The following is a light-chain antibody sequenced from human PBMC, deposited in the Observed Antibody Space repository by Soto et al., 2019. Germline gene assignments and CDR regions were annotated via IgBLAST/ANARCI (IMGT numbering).Light chain of an antibody. CDR2: NVN. CDR3: SSYAGSNNFV. V-gene: IGLV2-8*01. J-gene: IGLJ1*01. Sequence: SALIQPPSVSGSPGQSVTISCTGTSSDVGSYDYVSWYQQHPGTVPKPMIYNVNTRPSGVPDRFSGSKSGNTASLTVSGLRAEDEADYYCSSYAGSNNFVFGSGTKVTVL. CDR1: SSDVGSYDY.